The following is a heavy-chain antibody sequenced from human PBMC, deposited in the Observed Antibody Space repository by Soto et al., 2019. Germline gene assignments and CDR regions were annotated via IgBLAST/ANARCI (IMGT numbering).Heavy chain of an antibody. CDR1: GFSFITYG. CDR3: VKFRGPAYSYYYMDV. J-gene: IGHJ6*03. D-gene: IGHD2-2*01. Sequence: DVQLLESGGGLAQRGGSLRPSCEASGFSFITYGMTWVRQAPGKGLEWVSYGGSGGSPYYADSVTGGFTISRDNSKNTLYLQMNSLRAEDTVVYYCVKFRGPAYSYYYMDVWCNGTTVTVSS. CDR2: GGSGGSP. V-gene: IGHV3-23*01.